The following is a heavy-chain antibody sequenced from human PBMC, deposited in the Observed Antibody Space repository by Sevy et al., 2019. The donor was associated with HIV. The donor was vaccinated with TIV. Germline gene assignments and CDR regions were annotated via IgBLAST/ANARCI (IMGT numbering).Heavy chain of an antibody. CDR1: GFTFSNAW. V-gene: IGHV3-15*01. Sequence: GGSLRLSCAASGFTFSNAWMSWVRQAPGKGLEWVGRIKSKTDGGTTDYAAPVKGRFNISRDDSKNTLYLQMNSLKTEDTAVYYCTTGSRNYYDSSGYDFDIWGQGTMVTVSS. J-gene: IGHJ3*02. D-gene: IGHD3-22*01. CDR2: IKSKTDGGTT. CDR3: TTGSRNYYDSSGYDFDI.